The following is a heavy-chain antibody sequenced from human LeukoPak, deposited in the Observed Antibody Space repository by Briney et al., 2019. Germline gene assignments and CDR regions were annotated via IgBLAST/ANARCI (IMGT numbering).Heavy chain of an antibody. CDR1: GFTVSSNY. J-gene: IGHJ4*02. V-gene: IGHV3-66*01. CDR3: ATSSGAVAGTVDY. CDR2: IYSGGST. D-gene: IGHD6-19*01. Sequence: GGSLRLSCAASGFTVSSNYMSWVRQAPGKGLEWVSVIYSGGSTYYADSVKGRFTISRDNPKNTLYLQMNSLRAEDTAVYYCATSSGAVAGTVDYWGQGTLVTVSS.